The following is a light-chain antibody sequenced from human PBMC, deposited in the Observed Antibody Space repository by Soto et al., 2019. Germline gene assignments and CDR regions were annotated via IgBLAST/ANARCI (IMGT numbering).Light chain of an antibody. CDR2: ANS. CDR1: SSNIGAGYD. Sequence: QAVVTQPPSVSGAPGQRVTISCTGSSSNIGAGYDVHWYQQLPGTAPKLLIYANSNRPSGVPVRFSGSKSGTSASLVITGLQAEDEADYYCQSFDSSLSGFVFGTGTKLTVL. V-gene: IGLV1-40*01. CDR3: QSFDSSLSGFV. J-gene: IGLJ1*01.